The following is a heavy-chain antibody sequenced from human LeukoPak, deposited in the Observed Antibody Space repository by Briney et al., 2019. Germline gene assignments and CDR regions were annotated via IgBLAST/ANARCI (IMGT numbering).Heavy chain of an antibody. CDR2: INHGGST. V-gene: IGHV4-34*01. D-gene: IGHD2-21*02. Sequence: SETLSLTCAVYGGSFSGYYWTWIRQPPGKGLEWIGEINHGGSTSYNPSLKSRVTISVDTSKNQCSLKLSSVTAADTAVYYCAGPARGVTSSSIQYFQHWGPGTLVTVSS. CDR1: GGSFSGYY. CDR3: AGPARGVTSSSIQYFQH. J-gene: IGHJ1*01.